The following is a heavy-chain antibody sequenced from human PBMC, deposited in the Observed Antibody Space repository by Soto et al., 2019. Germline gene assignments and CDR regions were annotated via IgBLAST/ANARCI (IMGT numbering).Heavy chain of an antibody. CDR3: ARDGRYSYGLGNYGMDV. Sequence: GGSLRLSCAASGFTFSSYGMHWVRQAPGKGLEWVAGIWYDGSNKYYADSVKGRFTISRDNSKNTLYLQMNSLRAEDTAVYYCARDGRYSYGLGNYGMDVWGQGTTVTVSS. CDR2: IWYDGSNK. J-gene: IGHJ6*02. CDR1: GFTFSSYG. D-gene: IGHD5-18*01. V-gene: IGHV3-33*01.